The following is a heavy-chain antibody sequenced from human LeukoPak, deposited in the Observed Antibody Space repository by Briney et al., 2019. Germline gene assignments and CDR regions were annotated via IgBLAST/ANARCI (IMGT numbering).Heavy chain of an antibody. D-gene: IGHD1-26*01. CDR2: INHSGST. CDR1: GGSFSGYY. J-gene: IGHJ4*02. Sequence: SETLSLTCAVYGGSFSGYYWSWIRQPPGKGLEWIGEINHSGSTNYNPSLKSRVTISVDTSKNQFSLKLSSVTAADTAVYYCARGPGIVGTKGNYWGQGTLVTVSS. V-gene: IGHV4-34*01. CDR3: ARGPGIVGTKGNY.